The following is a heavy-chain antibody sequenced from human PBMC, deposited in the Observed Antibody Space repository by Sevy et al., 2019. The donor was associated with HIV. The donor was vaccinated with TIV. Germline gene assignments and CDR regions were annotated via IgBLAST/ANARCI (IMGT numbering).Heavy chain of an antibody. V-gene: IGHV3-30-3*01. CDR2: ISYDGSNK. Sequence: GGSLRLSCAASGFTFSSYAMHWVRQAPGKGLEWVAVISYDGSNKYYADSVKGRFTISRDNSKNTLYLQMNSLRAEVTAVYYCARDYDDSSGYHFDYWGQGTLVTVSS. D-gene: IGHD3-22*01. CDR3: ARDYDDSSGYHFDY. CDR1: GFTFSSYA. J-gene: IGHJ4*02.